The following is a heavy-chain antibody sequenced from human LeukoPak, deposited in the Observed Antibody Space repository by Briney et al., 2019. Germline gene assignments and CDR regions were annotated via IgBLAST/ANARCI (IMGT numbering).Heavy chain of an antibody. CDR3: ARGGMGATTGGYYYYYYMDV. D-gene: IGHD1-26*01. CDR1: GYTFTGYY. J-gene: IGHJ6*03. CDR2: INPNSGGT. Sequence: ASVKVSCKASGYTFTGYYMHWVRQAPGQGPEWMGWINPNSGGTNYAQKFQGRVTMTRDTSISTAYMELSRLRSDDTAVYYCARGGMGATTGGYYYYYYMDVWGKGTTVTVSS. V-gene: IGHV1-2*02.